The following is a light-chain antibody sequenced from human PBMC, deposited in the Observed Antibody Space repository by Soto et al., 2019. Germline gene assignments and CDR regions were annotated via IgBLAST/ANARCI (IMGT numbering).Light chain of an antibody. J-gene: IGKJ1*01. V-gene: IGKV3-20*01. Sequence: IVLTQSPGTLSLSPGERVTLSCRAGSSVSSDFLAWYQQKPGQAPRLLIYGTSSRATGIPDRFSGSGSGTDFTLTISRLEPEDFVVYYCQQYGGSPWTFGQGTKVEIK. CDR3: QQYGGSPWT. CDR2: GTS. CDR1: SSVSSDF.